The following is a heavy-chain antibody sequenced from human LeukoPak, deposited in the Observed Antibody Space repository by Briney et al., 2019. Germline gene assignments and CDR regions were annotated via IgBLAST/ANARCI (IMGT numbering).Heavy chain of an antibody. CDR3: AKSYYDSSGYYYVSYFDY. J-gene: IGHJ4*02. CDR2: IRYDGSNK. V-gene: IGHV3-30*02. Sequence: PGGSLRLSXAASGFTFRSYGMHWVRQAPGKGLEWVAFIRYDGSNKYYADSVKGRFTISRDNSKNTLYLQMNSLRAEDTAVYYCAKSYYDSSGYYYVSYFDYWGQGTLVTVSS. D-gene: IGHD3-22*01. CDR1: GFTFRSYG.